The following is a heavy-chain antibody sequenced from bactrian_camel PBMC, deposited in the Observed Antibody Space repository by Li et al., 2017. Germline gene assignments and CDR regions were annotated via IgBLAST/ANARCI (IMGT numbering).Heavy chain of an antibody. CDR2: INRRGTT. Sequence: HVQLVESGGGSVQAGGSLRLSCAVSGYDALYLCMGWFRQAPGKEREGVAVINRRGTTRYADFVTGRFTISRDNAKNTLYLQMNSLKTEDTAVYYCAACRVGRDGMTFWGQGTQVTVS. V-gene: IGHV3S55*01. D-gene: IGHD1*01. J-gene: IGHJ4*01. CDR1: GYDALYLC. CDR3: AACRVGRDGMTF.